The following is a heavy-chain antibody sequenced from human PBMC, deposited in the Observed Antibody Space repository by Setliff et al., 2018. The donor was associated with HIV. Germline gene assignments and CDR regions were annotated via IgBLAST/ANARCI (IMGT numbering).Heavy chain of an antibody. CDR3: ARWAPPNHYFYYYMDV. CDR2: IYSGGST. CDR1: GFTVSSNY. Sequence: GGSLRLSCEASGFTVSSNYMNWVRQAPGKGLQWVSVIYSGGSTYYADSVKGRFTISRDNSKNTVYLQVNSLRAGDTAVYYCARWAPPNHYFYYYMDVWGKGTTVTVSS. J-gene: IGHJ6*03. V-gene: IGHV3-53*01.